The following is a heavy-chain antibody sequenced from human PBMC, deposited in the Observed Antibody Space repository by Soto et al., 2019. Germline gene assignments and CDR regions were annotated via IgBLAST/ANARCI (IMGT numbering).Heavy chain of an antibody. CDR1: GYSFTSYW. Sequence: GESLKISCKGSGYSFTSYWIGWVRQMPGKGLEWMGIIYPGDSDTRYSPSFQGQVTISADKSISTAYLQWSSLKASDTAMYYCARQSMTDYGEPDAFDIWGQGTMVTVSS. D-gene: IGHD4-17*01. CDR3: ARQSMTDYGEPDAFDI. V-gene: IGHV5-51*01. CDR2: IYPGDSDT. J-gene: IGHJ3*02.